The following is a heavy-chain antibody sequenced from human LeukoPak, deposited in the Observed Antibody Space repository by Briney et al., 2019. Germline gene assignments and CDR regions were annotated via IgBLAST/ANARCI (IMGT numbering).Heavy chain of an antibody. J-gene: IGHJ4*02. D-gene: IGHD2-15*01. Sequence: GGSLRLSCAASGFTFSSYGMHWVRQAPGKGLEWVAFIRYDGSNKYYADPVKGRFTISRDNSKNTLYLQMNSLRAEDTAVYYCAKDRRSGDSWYHFDYWGQGTLVTVSS. CDR1: GFTFSSYG. V-gene: IGHV3-30*02. CDR3: AKDRRSGDSWYHFDY. CDR2: IRYDGSNK.